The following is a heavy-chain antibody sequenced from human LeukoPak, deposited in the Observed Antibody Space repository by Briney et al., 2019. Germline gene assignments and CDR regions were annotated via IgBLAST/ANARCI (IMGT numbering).Heavy chain of an antibody. CDR2: IKQDGSEK. Sequence: GGSLRLSCAASGFTFSSYWMSWVRQAPGKGLEWVANIKQDGSEKYYVDSVKGRFTISRDNAKNSLYLQMNSLRAEDTAVYYCAREGHYYDSSGYYESFLVPHYYFDYWGQGTLVTVSP. J-gene: IGHJ4*02. CDR1: GFTFSSYW. D-gene: IGHD3-22*01. V-gene: IGHV3-7*01. CDR3: AREGHYYDSSGYYESFLVPHYYFDY.